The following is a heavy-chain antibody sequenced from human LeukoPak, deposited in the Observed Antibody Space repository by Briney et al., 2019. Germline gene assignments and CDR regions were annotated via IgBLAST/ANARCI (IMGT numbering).Heavy chain of an antibody. D-gene: IGHD3-22*01. CDR1: GFTFSDYY. J-gene: IGHJ4*01. CDR3: ARARYYDSSGYIGY. Sequence: GGSLRLSCAASGFTFSDYYMSWLRQAPGKGLEWVSYISSSGSIIYYADSVKGRFTIYRDNAKNSLYLQMNSLRAEDTAVYYCARARYYDSSGYIGYWGQGTLVTVSS. V-gene: IGHV3-11*01. CDR2: ISSSGSII.